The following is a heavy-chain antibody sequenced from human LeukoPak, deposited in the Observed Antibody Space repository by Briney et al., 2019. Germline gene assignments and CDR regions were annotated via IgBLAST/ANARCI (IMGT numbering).Heavy chain of an antibody. CDR2: ISWNSGSI. J-gene: IGHJ4*02. CDR3: AKDTPLCYFDY. CDR1: GFTFDDYA. D-gene: IGHD3-16*01. Sequence: GGSLRLSCAASGFTFDDYAMHWVRQAPGKGLEWVSGISWNSGSIGYADSVKGRFTISRDNSKNTLYVQMNSLRADDTAVYYCAKDTPLCYFDYWGQGTQVTVSS. V-gene: IGHV3-9*01.